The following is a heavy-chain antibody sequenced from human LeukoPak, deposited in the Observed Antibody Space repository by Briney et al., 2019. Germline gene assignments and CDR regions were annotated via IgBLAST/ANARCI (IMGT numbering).Heavy chain of an antibody. CDR1: GYTFTDYS. J-gene: IGHJ4*02. V-gene: IGHV1-2*02. Sequence: ASVKVSCKTSGYTFTDYSIYWVRQAPGHGLEWMGWINPNSGGTNYAQKFQGRVTMTGDTSISTTYIEVTRLRSDDTAIYYCARDFFSEVTYHGEIAYFDQWGPGTLVSVSS. CDR3: ARDFFSEVTYHGEIAYFDQ. CDR2: INPNSGGT. D-gene: IGHD1-14*01.